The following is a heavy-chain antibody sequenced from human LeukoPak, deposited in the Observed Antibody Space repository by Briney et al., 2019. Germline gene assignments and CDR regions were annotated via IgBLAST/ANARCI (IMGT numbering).Heavy chain of an antibody. D-gene: IGHD6-13*01. CDR3: ARDKYSSSWYNWFDP. J-gene: IGHJ5*02. CDR2: IYYSGST. V-gene: IGHV4-59*01. Sequence: SETLSLTCTVSGGSISSYYWSWIRQPPGKGLEWIGYIYYSGSTNYNPSLKSRVTISVDTSKNQFSLKLSSVTTADTAVYYCARDKYSSSWYNWFDPWGQGTLVTVSS. CDR1: GGSISSYY.